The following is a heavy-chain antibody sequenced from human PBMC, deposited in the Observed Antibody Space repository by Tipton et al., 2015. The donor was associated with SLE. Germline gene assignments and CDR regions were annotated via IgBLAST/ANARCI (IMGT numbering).Heavy chain of an antibody. D-gene: IGHD2-15*01. J-gene: IGHJ6*02. CDR1: GGSISSYY. Sequence: LSLTCTVSGGSISSYYWSWIRQAPGKGLEWVSYISSSGSTIYYADSVKGRFTISRDNAKNSLYLQMNSLRAEDTAVYYCAREDIVVVNGMDVWGQGTTVTVSS. CDR2: ISSSGSTI. V-gene: IGHV3-11*04. CDR3: AREDIVVVNGMDV.